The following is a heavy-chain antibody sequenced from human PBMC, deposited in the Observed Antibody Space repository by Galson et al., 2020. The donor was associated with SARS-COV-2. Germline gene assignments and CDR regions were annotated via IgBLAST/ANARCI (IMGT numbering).Heavy chain of an antibody. CDR3: AYESDSSVYSDPIFDY. CDR2: ISYDGSNK. J-gene: IGHJ4*02. V-gene: IGHV3-30*18. D-gene: IGHD3-22*01. Sequence: SMKISCAASGTTISSYGMHWVRQAPGKGLEWVAVISYDGSNKYYADSVKGRFTISRDNSKNTLYLQMNSLRAEDTAVYYCAYESDSSVYSDPIFDYWGQGTLVTVSS. CDR1: GTTISSYG.